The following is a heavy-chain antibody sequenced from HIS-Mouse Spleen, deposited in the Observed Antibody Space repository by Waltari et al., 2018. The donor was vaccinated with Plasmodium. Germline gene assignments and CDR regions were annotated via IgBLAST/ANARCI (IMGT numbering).Heavy chain of an antibody. J-gene: IGHJ2*01. V-gene: IGHV3-7*01. D-gene: IGHD6-13*01. CDR3: ASSWYWYFDL. Sequence: EVQLVESGGGLVQPGGSLMLSGAPSGFTFSSYWMSWVRQAPGKGLEWVANIKQDGSEKYYVDSVKGRFTISRDNAKNSLYLQMNSLRAEDTAVYYCASSWYWYFDLWGRGTLVTVSS. CDR2: IKQDGSEK. CDR1: GFTFSSYW.